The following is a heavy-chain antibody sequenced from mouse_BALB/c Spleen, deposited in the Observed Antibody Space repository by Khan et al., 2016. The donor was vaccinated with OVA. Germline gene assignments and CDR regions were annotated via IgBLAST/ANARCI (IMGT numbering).Heavy chain of an antibody. CDR2: IWAGGST. CDR1: GFSLSNYG. CDR3: ARAFYNGAWFAY. D-gene: IGHD1-3*01. J-gene: IGHJ3*01. Sequence: VQLKQSGPGLVAPSQTLSITCTVSGFSLSNYGVHWVRQRPGKGLEWLGVIWAGGSTDHNSALMSRPSFSKDDSKCQVFLKMNSLQTDDTSTYYCARAFYNGAWFAYWGQGTLVTVSA. V-gene: IGHV2-9*02.